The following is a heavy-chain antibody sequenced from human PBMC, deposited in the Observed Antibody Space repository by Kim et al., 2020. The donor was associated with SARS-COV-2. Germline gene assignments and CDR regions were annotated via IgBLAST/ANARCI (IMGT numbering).Heavy chain of an antibody. D-gene: IGHD3-3*01. CDR1: GFTFDDYA. CDR3: AKGADDFWSGYYRVIFDY. Sequence: GGSLRLSCAASGFTFDDYAMHWARQAPGKGLEWVSLISGDGGSTYYADSVKGRFTISRDNSKNFLYLQMNSLRTEDTALYYCAKGADDFWSGYYRVIFDYWGQGTLVNVSS. CDR2: ISGDGGST. V-gene: IGHV3-43*02. J-gene: IGHJ4*02.